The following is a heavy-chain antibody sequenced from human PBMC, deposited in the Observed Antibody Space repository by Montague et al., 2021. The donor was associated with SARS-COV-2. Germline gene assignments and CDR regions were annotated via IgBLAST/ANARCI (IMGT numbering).Heavy chain of an antibody. CDR3: AKDQVGDSIGYYSFDY. V-gene: IGHV3-23*01. D-gene: IGHD3-22*01. Sequence: SLRLSCAASGFTFSNHAMTWVRQAPGKGLEWVSGISRYGDSTYYADFVKGRFAISRDNSKNTLYLQMNSLRAEDTAIYYCAKDQVGDSIGYYSFDYWGQGTLATVSS. CDR2: ISRYGDST. J-gene: IGHJ4*02. CDR1: GFTFSNHA.